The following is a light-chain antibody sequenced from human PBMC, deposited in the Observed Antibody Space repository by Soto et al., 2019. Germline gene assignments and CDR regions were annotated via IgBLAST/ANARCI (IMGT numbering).Light chain of an antibody. V-gene: IGLV2-14*01. Sequence: QSALTQPASVSGSPGQSITISCTGTSSDVGGYTYVSWYQHHPGKAPKLIIYEVTNRPSGVSYRFSGSKSGDTASLTISGLQAEDEADYYCSSFTSSNTDVFGTGTKLTVL. CDR1: SSDVGGYTY. J-gene: IGLJ1*01. CDR3: SSFTSSNTDV. CDR2: EVT.